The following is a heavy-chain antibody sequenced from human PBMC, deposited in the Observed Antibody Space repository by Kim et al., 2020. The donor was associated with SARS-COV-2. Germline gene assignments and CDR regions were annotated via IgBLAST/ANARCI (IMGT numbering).Heavy chain of an antibody. CDR3: ERDDLTGPQGYYYYGMDV. CDR1: GGSISSSSYY. CDR2: IYYSGST. J-gene: IGHJ6*02. Sequence: SETLSLTCTVSGGSISSSSYYWGWIRQPPEKGLEWIGSIYYSGSTYYNPSLKSRVTISVDTSKNQFSLKLSSVTAADTAVYYCERDDLTGPQGYYYYGMDVWSQGTTVTVSS. D-gene: IGHD1-20*01. V-gene: IGHV4-39*07.